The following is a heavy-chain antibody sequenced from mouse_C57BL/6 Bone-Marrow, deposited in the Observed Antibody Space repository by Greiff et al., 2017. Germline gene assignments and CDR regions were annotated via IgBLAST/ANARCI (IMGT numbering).Heavy chain of an antibody. J-gene: IGHJ4*01. D-gene: IGHD1-1*01. CDR1: GYTFTSYG. CDR2: IHPRSGNT. V-gene: IGHV1-81*01. Sequence: QVQLQQSGAELARPGASVKLSCKASGYTFTSYGISWVKQRTGQGLEWIGEIHPRSGNTYYNEKFKGKATLTADKSSSTAYMELRSLTSEDSAVYFCARPRYGSSHYYAMDYWGQGTSVTVSS. CDR3: ARPRYGSSHYYAMDY.